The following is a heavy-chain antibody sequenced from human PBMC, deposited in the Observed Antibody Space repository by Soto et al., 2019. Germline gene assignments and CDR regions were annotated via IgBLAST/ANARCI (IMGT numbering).Heavy chain of an antibody. CDR3: ARIITIFGVVSYGMDV. J-gene: IGHJ6*02. D-gene: IGHD3-3*01. Sequence: VQLVESGGGLVKPGGSLRLSCAASGFTFSSYSMNWVRQAPGKGLEWVSSISSSSSYIYYADSVKGRFTISRDNAKNSLYLQMNSLRAEDTAVYYCARIITIFGVVSYGMDVWYQGTTVTVSS. CDR1: GFTFSSYS. CDR2: ISSSSSYI. V-gene: IGHV3-21*01.